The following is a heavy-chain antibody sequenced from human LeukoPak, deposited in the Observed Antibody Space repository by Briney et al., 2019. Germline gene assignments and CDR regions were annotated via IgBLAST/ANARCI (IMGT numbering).Heavy chain of an antibody. Sequence: PGGSLRLSCAASGFTFSSYAMSWVRQAPGKGLEWVSAISGSGGTTYYADSVKGRFTVSRDNSKNTLYLQMSSLRAEDTAVYFCAKAAAEGYCSNTHCFVNWFDPWGQGTLVTVSS. V-gene: IGHV3-23*01. CDR3: AKAAAEGYCSNTHCFVNWFDP. D-gene: IGHD2-2*01. CDR1: GFTFSSYA. CDR2: ISGSGGTT. J-gene: IGHJ5*02.